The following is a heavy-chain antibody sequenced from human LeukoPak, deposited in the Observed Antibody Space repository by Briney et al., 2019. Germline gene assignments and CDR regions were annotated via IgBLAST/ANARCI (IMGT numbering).Heavy chain of an antibody. CDR2: IYYSGST. D-gene: IGHD5-18*01. CDR1: DGLISSSDYH. V-gene: IGHV4-39*01. J-gene: IGHJ4*02. CDR3: ARRNGYPFFDS. Sequence: SETLSLTCTVSDGLISSSDYHWGWIRQPPGKGLEWIGTIYYSGSTFYNPSLKSRVTISMDTSKNQFSLKVSSVTAADTAVYYCARRNGYPFFDSWGQGTLVTVSS.